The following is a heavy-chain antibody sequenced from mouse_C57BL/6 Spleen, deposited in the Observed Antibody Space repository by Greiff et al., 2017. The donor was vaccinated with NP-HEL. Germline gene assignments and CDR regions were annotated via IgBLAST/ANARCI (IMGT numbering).Heavy chain of an antibody. D-gene: IGHD1-1*01. Sequence: QVQLQQPGAELVKPGASVKLSCKASGYTFTSYWMQWVKQRPGQGLEWIGEIDPSDSYTNYNQKFKGKATLTVDTSSSTAYMQLSSLTSEDSAVYYCARKDYGAWFAYWGQGTLVTVSA. CDR1: GYTFTSYW. CDR3: ARKDYGAWFAY. J-gene: IGHJ3*01. CDR2: IDPSDSYT. V-gene: IGHV1-50*01.